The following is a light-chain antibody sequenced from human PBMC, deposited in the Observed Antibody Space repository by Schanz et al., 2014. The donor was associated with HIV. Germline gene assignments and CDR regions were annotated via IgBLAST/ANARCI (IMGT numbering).Light chain of an antibody. CDR3: QQYNNWPPFT. Sequence: EVIMTQFPATLSVSPGERATLSCRASQSVSTDLAWFQQKPGQAPRLLIYAASTRAADIPARFSGSGSGTEFTLTITSLQAEDVAVYYCQQYNNWPPFTFGPGTKVDIK. V-gene: IGKV3-15*01. CDR1: QSVSTD. J-gene: IGKJ3*01. CDR2: AAS.